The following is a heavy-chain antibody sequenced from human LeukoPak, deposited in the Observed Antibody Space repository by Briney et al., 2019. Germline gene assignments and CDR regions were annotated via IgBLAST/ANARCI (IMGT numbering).Heavy chain of an antibody. CDR1: GFTFSDYY. D-gene: IGHD3-10*01. J-gene: IGHJ4*02. Sequence: GGSLRLSCAASGFTFSDYYMSWIRQAPGKGLEWVSYISSSGSTIYYADSVKGRFTISRDNAENSLYLQMNSLRAEDTAVYYCARCGTPLLWFGEPHFDYWGQGTLVTVSS. CDR3: ARCGTPLLWFGEPHFDY. V-gene: IGHV3-11*01. CDR2: ISSSGSTI.